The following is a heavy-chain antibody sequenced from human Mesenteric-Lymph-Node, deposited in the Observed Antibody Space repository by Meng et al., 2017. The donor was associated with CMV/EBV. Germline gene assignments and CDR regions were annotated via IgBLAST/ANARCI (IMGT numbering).Heavy chain of an antibody. CDR1: GLTLSEYY. J-gene: IGHJ4*02. Sequence: GESLKISCAASGLTLSEYYMSWIRQAPGKGLEWVSSISGSTGSTYYADAVKGRFTISRDNAKNSLYLQMNSLRAEDTAVYYCVRLNDYYSGYNDYWGQGTLVTVSS. CDR2: ISGSTGST. CDR3: VRLNDYYSGYNDY. V-gene: IGHV3-11*06. D-gene: IGHD3-3*01.